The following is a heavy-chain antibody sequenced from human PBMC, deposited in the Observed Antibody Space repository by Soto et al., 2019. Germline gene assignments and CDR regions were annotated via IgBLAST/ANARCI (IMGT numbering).Heavy chain of an antibody. D-gene: IGHD3-22*01. V-gene: IGHV3-23*01. CDR2: IGGGATSA. Sequence: EVQLLESGGGLVQPGGSLRLSCAASGFMFSNYAMSWVRQAPGKGLEWVSGIGGGATSAYYADSVKGRFAISRDNSYNTLFLQLNSLRAEDTAVYYCAKSRYSDSSGDYYDFWGQGTLVTVSS. CDR3: AKSRYSDSSGDYYDF. CDR1: GFMFSNYA. J-gene: IGHJ4*02.